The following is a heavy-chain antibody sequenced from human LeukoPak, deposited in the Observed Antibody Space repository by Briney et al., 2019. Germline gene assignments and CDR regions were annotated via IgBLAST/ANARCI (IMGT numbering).Heavy chain of an antibody. V-gene: IGHV3-66*01. CDR1: GFTVSSNY. D-gene: IGHD3-3*01. CDR2: IYSGGST. J-gene: IGHJ4*02. CDR3: ARELRITIFGVVNTNFDY. Sequence: PGGSLRLSCAASGFTVSSNYMSWVRQAPGKGLEWVSVIYSGGSTYYADSVKGRFTISRDNSKNTLYLQMNSLRAEDTAVYYCARELRITIFGVVNTNFDYWGQGTLVTVSS.